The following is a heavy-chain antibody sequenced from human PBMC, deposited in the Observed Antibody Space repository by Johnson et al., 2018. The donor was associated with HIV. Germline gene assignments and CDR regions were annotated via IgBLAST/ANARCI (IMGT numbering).Heavy chain of an antibody. CDR2: INWNGGST. J-gene: IGHJ3*01. CDR3: AKDFGSSSWHAFDV. Sequence: VQLVESGGGLVQPGRSLRLSCAASGFTFDDYAMHWVRQAPGKGLEWVSGINWNGGSTGYADSVKGRFTISRDNAKNSLYLQMNNLRAEDTSVYYCAKDFGSSSWHAFDVWGQGTMVTVSS. V-gene: IGHV3-9*01. CDR1: GFTFDDYA. D-gene: IGHD6-13*01.